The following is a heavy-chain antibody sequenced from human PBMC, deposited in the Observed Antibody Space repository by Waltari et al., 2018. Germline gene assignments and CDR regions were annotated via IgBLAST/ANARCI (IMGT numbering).Heavy chain of an antibody. J-gene: IGHJ3*02. CDR2: VDPEDGET. CDR1: GYTFTDYY. V-gene: IGHV1-69-2*01. D-gene: IGHD3-22*01. CDR3: ATPYYYDSSGPNYAFDI. Sequence: EVQLVQSGAEVKKPGATVKISCKVSGYTFTDYYMHWVQQAPGKGLEWMGLVDPEDGETIYAEKFQGRVTITADTSTDTAYMELSSLRSEDTAVYYCATPYYYDSSGPNYAFDIWGQGTMVTVSS.